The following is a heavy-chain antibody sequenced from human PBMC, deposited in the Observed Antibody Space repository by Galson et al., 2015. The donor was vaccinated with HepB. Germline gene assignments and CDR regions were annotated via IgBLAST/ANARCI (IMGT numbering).Heavy chain of an antibody. CDR2: ISSGSSTT. D-gene: IGHD3-22*01. J-gene: IGHJ5*02. CDR1: GFTFSDYS. CDR3: ARDWSDSSGYNWFDP. Sequence: SLRLSCAASGFTFSDYSTNWVRQAPGKGLEWVSYISSGSSTTYYADSVKGRFTVSRDNAKNSLYLQMNSLRDEDTALYYCARDWSDSSGYNWFDPWGQGTLVTVSS. V-gene: IGHV3-48*02.